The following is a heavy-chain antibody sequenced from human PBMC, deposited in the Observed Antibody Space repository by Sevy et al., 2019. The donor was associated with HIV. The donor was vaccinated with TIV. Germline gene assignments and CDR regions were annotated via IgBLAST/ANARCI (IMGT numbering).Heavy chain of an antibody. CDR3: AKDPNDYGDPWAFDM. Sequence: GGSLRLSCAASGFTFNNYGMHWVRQAPGKGLEWVSVISYDGSNKYYADSVKGRFTISRDNSKNTLYLHMNSLRVEDTATYYCAKDPNDYGDPWAFDMWGQRTMVTVSS. J-gene: IGHJ3*02. D-gene: IGHD4-17*01. V-gene: IGHV3-30*18. CDR1: GFTFNNYG. CDR2: ISYDGSNK.